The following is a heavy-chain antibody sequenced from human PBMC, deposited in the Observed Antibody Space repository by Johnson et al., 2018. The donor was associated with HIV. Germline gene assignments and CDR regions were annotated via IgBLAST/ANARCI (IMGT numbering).Heavy chain of an antibody. V-gene: IGHV3-7*01. CDR2: IKHDGSDK. J-gene: IGHJ3*02. CDR1: GFTFSTYW. Sequence: VLLVESGGGLVQPGGSLRLSCAASGFTFSTYWMSWVRQAPGKGLEWVANIKHDGSDKYYVGSVTGRFTISRDNAKSSLYLQMNSLRAEDTAVYYCARDGGETVVGSGAFDIWGQGTMVTVSS. CDR3: ARDGGETVVGSGAFDI. D-gene: IGHD4-23*01.